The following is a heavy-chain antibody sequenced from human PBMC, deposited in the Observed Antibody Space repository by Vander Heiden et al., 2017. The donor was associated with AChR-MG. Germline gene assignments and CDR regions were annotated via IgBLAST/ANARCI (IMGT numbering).Heavy chain of an antibody. CDR1: GFTFSSYG. D-gene: IGHD1-26*01. CDR2: ISSSSSYI. Sequence: EVQLVESGGGLVKPGGSLRIACAASGFTFSSYGMNWVRQAPGKGLEWVSSISSSSSYIYYADSVKGRFTISRDNAKNSLYLQMNSLRAEDTAVYYCARVSEWELLGAFDIWGQGTMVTVSS. CDR3: ARVSEWELLGAFDI. J-gene: IGHJ3*02. V-gene: IGHV3-21*01.